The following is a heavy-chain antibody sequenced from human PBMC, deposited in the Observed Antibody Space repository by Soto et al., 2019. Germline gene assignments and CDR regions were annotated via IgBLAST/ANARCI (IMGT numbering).Heavy chain of an antibody. V-gene: IGHV1-69*12. Sequence: QVQLVQSGAEVKKPGSSVKVSCKASGGTFSSYAISWVRQAPGQGLEWMGGIIPIFGTADYAQKFQGRVTMTAGESTSTAYMELSSLRSEDTAVYYCAVTMTNYYSYGMDVWGQGTTVTVSS. D-gene: IGHD3-22*01. CDR1: GGTFSSYA. CDR3: AVTMTNYYSYGMDV. J-gene: IGHJ6*02. CDR2: IIPIFGTA.